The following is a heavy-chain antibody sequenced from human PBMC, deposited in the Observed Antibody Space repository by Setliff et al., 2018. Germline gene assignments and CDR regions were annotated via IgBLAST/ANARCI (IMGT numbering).Heavy chain of an antibody. J-gene: IGHJ4*02. D-gene: IGHD3-10*01. CDR1: GFVVSNNE. Sequence: PGGSLRLSCAASGFVVSNNEMSWVRQAPGKGLEWVSVTYTNGATNYADSVKGRFIISRDNSKNTLYLQMNSLRGEDTALYYCRLWFEETLRDYWGKGTLVTV. CDR2: TYTNGAT. V-gene: IGHV3-53*01. CDR3: RLWFEETLRDY.